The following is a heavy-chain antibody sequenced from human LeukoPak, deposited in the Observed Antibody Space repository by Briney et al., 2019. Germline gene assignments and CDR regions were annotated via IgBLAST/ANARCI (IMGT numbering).Heavy chain of an antibody. CDR3: ARDSRKIVLMVYARTGDAFDI. V-gene: IGHV3-23*01. Sequence: PGGSLRLSCAASGFTFSSYAMTWVRQAPGKGLEWVSAISGSGGSTYYADSVKGRFTISRDNAKNSLYLQMNSLRAEDTAVYYCARDSRKIVLMVYARTGDAFDIWGQGTMVTVSS. J-gene: IGHJ3*02. D-gene: IGHD2-8*01. CDR2: ISGSGGST. CDR1: GFTFSSYA.